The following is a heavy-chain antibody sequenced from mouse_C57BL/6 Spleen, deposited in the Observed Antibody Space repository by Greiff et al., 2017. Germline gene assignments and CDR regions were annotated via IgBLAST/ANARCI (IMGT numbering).Heavy chain of an antibody. V-gene: IGHV2-6-1*01. D-gene: IGHD1-1*01. CDR3: ARHYYGSSYWYFDV. CDR1: GFSLTSYG. J-gene: IGHJ1*03. Sequence: QVQLKESGPGLVAPSQSLSITCPVSGFSLTSYGVHWVRQPPGKGLEWLVVIWSDGSTTYNSALKSRLSISKDNSKSQVFLKMNSLQTDDTAMYYCARHYYGSSYWYFDVWGTGTTVTVS. CDR2: IWSDGST.